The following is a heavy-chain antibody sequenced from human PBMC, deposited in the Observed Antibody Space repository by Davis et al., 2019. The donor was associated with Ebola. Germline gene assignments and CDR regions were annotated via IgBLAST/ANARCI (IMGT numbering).Heavy chain of an antibody. CDR2: INPNSGGT. CDR3: ARDPSLTTVTTDDY. Sequence: ASVKVSCKASGYTFTGYYMHWVRQAPGQGLEWMGWINPNSGGTNYAQKFQGRVTMTRDTSISTAYMELSRLRSDDTAVYYCARDPSLTTVTTDDYWGQGTLVTVSS. D-gene: IGHD4-17*01. V-gene: IGHV1-2*02. CDR1: GYTFTGYY. J-gene: IGHJ4*02.